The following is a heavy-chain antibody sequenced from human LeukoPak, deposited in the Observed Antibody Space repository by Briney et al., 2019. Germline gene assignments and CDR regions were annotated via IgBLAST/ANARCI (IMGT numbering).Heavy chain of an antibody. CDR2: ISAYNGNT. J-gene: IGHJ6*03. Sequence: GASVKVSCKASGYTFTSYGISWVRQAPGQGLEWMGWISAYNGNTNYAQKLQGRVTMTTDTSTSTAYMELRSLRSEDTAVYYCARDGRPAAHYHYYYYMDVWGKGTTVTISS. V-gene: IGHV1-18*01. CDR3: ARDGRPAAHYHYYYYMDV. D-gene: IGHD2-2*01. CDR1: GYTFTSYG.